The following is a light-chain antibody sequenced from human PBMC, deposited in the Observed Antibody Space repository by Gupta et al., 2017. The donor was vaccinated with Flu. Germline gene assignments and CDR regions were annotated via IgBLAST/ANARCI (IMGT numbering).Light chain of an antibody. Sequence: DIQMTQSPSSLSASIGDRVIITCRAGQSISRYLNWYQQKPGKAPKLLIYAASTLESGVPSRFSGSGSGTDFTLTISGRETEDFATYYCQQTYSRRTFGQGTRVEIK. CDR3: QQTYSRRT. CDR1: QSISRY. V-gene: IGKV1-39*01. J-gene: IGKJ1*01. CDR2: AAS.